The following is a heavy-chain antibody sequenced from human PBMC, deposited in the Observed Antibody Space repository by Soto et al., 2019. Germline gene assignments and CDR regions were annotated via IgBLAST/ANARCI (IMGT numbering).Heavy chain of an antibody. CDR3: TRETYDFWSGTLGD. D-gene: IGHD3-3*01. Sequence: GGSLRLSCAVSGFTVSTSYMSWVRQAPGKGLEWVSVIYSGGYTSYADSVKGRFSISRDNSKNTLYLQMNSLRVEDTAVYYCTRETYDFWSGTLGDWGQGTLVTSPQ. CDR2: IYSGGYT. V-gene: IGHV3-53*01. J-gene: IGHJ4*02. CDR1: GFTVSTSY.